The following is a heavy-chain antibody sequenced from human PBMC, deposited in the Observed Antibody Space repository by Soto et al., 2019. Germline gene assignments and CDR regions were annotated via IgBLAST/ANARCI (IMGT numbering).Heavy chain of an antibody. Sequence: EAQLSESGGGLVQPGGSLRLSCAASGFIFNNYAMNWFRQAPGKGLEWVSGIGGGKGDEKEYADSVKGRFTVSRDSSKNALFLQLNRLRAVDTAVYYCVKDRMSDNGVWDAFDVRGPGAMVTVSS. J-gene: IGHJ3*01. V-gene: IGHV3-23*01. D-gene: IGHD2-15*01. CDR1: GFIFNNYA. CDR2: IGGGKGDEK. CDR3: VKDRMSDNGVWDAFDV.